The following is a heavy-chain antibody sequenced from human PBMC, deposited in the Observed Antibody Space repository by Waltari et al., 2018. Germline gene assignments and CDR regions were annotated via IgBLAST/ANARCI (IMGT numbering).Heavy chain of an antibody. CDR3: VKYSGFDYFFDY. Sequence: QMQLVESGGGVVQPGRSLRLSCAASGFSFSNCNMHWVRQAPGQGLEGVEGISNDGSNKDYADSVKSRFTVSRENSKNTLYLQINSLRDDDTAVYYCVKYSGFDYFFDYWGQGTLVTVSS. D-gene: IGHD5-12*01. J-gene: IGHJ4*02. V-gene: IGHV3-30*18. CDR1: GFSFSNCN. CDR2: ISNDGSNK.